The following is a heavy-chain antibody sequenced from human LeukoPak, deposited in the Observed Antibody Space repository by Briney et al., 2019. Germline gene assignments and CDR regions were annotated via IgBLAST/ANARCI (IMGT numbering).Heavy chain of an antibody. D-gene: IGHD3-10*01. J-gene: IGHJ5*02. CDR2: INWNGGST. V-gene: IGHV3-20*04. Sequence: GGSLRLSCAASGFTFDDYGMSWVRQAPGKGLEWVSGINWNGGSTGYADSVKGRFTISRDNAKNSLYLQMNSLRAEDTAVYYCARTYYYGSGTKIDPWGQGTLVTVSS. CDR1: GFTFDDYG. CDR3: ARTYYYGSGTKIDP.